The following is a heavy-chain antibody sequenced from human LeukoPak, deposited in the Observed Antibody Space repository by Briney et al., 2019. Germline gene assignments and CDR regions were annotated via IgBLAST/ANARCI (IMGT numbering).Heavy chain of an antibody. V-gene: IGHV4-30-4*01. D-gene: IGHD3-22*01. CDR3: ARVHDSSGYADY. CDR2: IYYSGST. J-gene: IGHJ4*02. CDR1: GGSISSGDYY. Sequence: SETLSLTCTVSGGSISSGDYYWSWIRQPPGKGLEWIGYIYYSGSTYYNPSLKSRVTISVDTSKNQFSLELSSVTATDTAVYYCARVHDSSGYADYWGQGTLVTVSS.